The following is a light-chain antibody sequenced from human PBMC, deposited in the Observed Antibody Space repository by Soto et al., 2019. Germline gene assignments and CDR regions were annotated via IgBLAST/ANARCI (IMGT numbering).Light chain of an antibody. J-gene: IGLJ2*01. Sequence: QSALTQPPSVSAAPGQKVTISCSGSSSNIGNNYVSWYQQLPGTVPKLLVSDNNERPSGIPDRFSASRSGTSATLGITGLQTGDEADYYCAVWEISLSGVLFGGGTKVTVL. V-gene: IGLV1-51*01. CDR2: DNN. CDR1: SSNIGNNY. CDR3: AVWEISLSGVL.